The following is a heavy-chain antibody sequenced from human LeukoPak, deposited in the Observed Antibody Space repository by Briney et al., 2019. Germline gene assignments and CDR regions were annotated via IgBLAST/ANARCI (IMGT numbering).Heavy chain of an antibody. V-gene: IGHV3-30*03. CDR3: ASSYCSGGSCYEYYFDY. D-gene: IGHD2-15*01. Sequence: GGSLRLSCAASGFTFSSYGMHWVRQAPGKGLEWVAVISYDGSNKYYADSVKGRFTISRDNSKNTLYLQMNSLRAEDTAVYYCASSYCSGGSCYEYYFDYWGQGTLVTVSS. J-gene: IGHJ4*02. CDR1: GFTFSSYG. CDR2: ISYDGSNK.